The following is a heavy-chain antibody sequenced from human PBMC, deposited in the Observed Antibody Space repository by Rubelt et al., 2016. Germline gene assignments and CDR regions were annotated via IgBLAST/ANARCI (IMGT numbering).Heavy chain of an antibody. CDR1: GGSFSGYY. CDR2: INHSGST. V-gene: IGHV4-34*01. J-gene: IGHJ2*01. D-gene: IGHD1-26*01. CDR3: ASSGGVAGAYSGSTWPDWYFDL. Sequence: QVQLQQWGAGLLKPSETLSLTCAVYGGSFSGYYWSWIRQPPGKGLEWIGEINHSGSTNYNPYLKSRVTTPVDASNNQVSPKRSAVTAAATAGYYCASSGGVAGAYSGSTWPDWYFDLWGRGTLVTVPS.